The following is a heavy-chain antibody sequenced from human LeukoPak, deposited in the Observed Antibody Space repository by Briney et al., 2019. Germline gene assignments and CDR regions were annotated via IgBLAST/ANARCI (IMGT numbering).Heavy chain of an antibody. D-gene: IGHD2-2*01. CDR3: ARDSTVGSFFDL. CDR2: ISSSSYI. V-gene: IGHV3-21*01. J-gene: IGHJ2*01. CDR1: GFTFSSYS. Sequence: PGGSLRLSCAASGFTFSSYSMNWVRQAPGKGLEWVSSISSSSYIYYADSVKGRFTISRDNAKNSLYLQMSSLRAEDTAVYYCARDSTVGSFFDLWGRGTLVTVSS.